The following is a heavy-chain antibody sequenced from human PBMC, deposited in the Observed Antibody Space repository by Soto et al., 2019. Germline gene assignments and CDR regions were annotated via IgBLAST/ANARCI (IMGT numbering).Heavy chain of an antibody. CDR1: GFTFSSYW. D-gene: IGHD1-7*01. J-gene: IGHJ6*02. CDR2: IKQDGSEK. Sequence: GGSLRLSCAASGFTFSSYWMSWVRQAPGKGLEWVANIKQDGSEKYYVDSVKGRFTISRDNAKNSLYLQMNSLRAEDTAVYYCARGPELELRFYYGMDVWGQGTTVTVSS. V-gene: IGHV3-7*05. CDR3: ARGPELELRFYYGMDV.